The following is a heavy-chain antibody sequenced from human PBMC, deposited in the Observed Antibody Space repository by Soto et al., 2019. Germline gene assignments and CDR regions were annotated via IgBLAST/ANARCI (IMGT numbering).Heavy chain of an antibody. CDR2: IYYSGST. CDR1: GGSISSYY. CDR3: ARHWFGELLA. V-gene: IGHV4-59*08. Sequence: PSETLSLTCTVSGGSISSYYWSWIRQPPGKGLEWIGYIYYSGSTNYNPSLKSRVTISVDTSKNQFSLKLSSVTAADTAVYYCARHWFGELLACGQGTLVTVSS. D-gene: IGHD3-10*01. J-gene: IGHJ5*02.